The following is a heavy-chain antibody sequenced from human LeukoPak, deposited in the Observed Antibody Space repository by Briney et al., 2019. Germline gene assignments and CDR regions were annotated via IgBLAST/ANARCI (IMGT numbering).Heavy chain of an antibody. Sequence: GGSLRLSCAASGFTFSNAWMSWVRQAPGKGLEWVANIKQDGSEKYYVDSVKGRFTISRDNAKNSLYLQMNSLRAEDTAVYYCARGPGYCSGGSCYGGEFDYWGQGTLVTVSS. CDR1: GFTFSNAW. J-gene: IGHJ4*02. V-gene: IGHV3-7*01. CDR3: ARGPGYCSGGSCYGGEFDY. D-gene: IGHD2-15*01. CDR2: IKQDGSEK.